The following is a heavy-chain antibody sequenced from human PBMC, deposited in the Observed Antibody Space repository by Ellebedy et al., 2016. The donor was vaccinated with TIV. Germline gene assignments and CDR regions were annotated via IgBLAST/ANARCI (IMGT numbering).Heavy chain of an antibody. CDR2: IYYSGST. CDR3: ARRGEYYDSSGYYYPFDY. Sequence: SETLSLXXTVSGASISSYYWSWIRQPPGKGLEWIGYIYYSGSTNYNPSLKSRVTISVDTSKNQFSLKLSSVTAADTAVYYCARRGEYYDSSGYYYPFDYWGQGTLVTVSS. V-gene: IGHV4-59*13. CDR1: GASISSYY. D-gene: IGHD3-22*01. J-gene: IGHJ4*02.